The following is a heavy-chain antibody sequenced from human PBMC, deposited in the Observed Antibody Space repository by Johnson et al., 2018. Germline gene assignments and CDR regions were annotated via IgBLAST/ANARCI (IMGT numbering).Heavy chain of an antibody. J-gene: IGHJ1*01. CDR3: AKAPVGWLGEGAEYFQH. CDR2: ISWNSGSI. V-gene: IGHV3-9*01. CDR1: GFTFDDYA. Sequence: VQLVESGGGLVQPGGSLRLSCAASGFTFDDYAMHWVRQAPGKGLEWVSGISWNSGSIGYADSVEGRFTISRDNAKNSLYLQMNSLRPEDTAVYYCAKAPVGWLGEGAEYFQHWGQGTLVTVSS. D-gene: IGHD3-3*01.